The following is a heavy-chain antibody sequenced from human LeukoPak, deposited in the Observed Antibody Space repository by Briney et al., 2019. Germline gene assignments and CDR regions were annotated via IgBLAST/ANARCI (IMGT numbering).Heavy chain of an antibody. CDR2: INPNSGGT. D-gene: IGHD6-13*01. J-gene: IGHJ5*02. CDR3: ARGGQQLVPMYWFDP. V-gene: IGHV1-2*02. Sequence: ASVKVSCKASGYTSTGYYMHWVRQAPGQGLEWMGWINPNSGGTNYAQKFQGRVTMTRDTSISTAYMELSRLRSDDTAVYYCARGGQQLVPMYWFDPWGQGTLVTVSS. CDR1: GYTSTGYY.